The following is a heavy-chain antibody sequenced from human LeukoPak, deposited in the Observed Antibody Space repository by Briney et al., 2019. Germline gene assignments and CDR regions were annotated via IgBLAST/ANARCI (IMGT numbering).Heavy chain of an antibody. D-gene: IGHD1-7*01. CDR2: IYTSGST. V-gene: IGHV4-59*10. Sequence: PSETLSLTCAVYGGSFSGYYWSWIRQPPGKGLEWIGRIYTSGSTNYNPSLKSRVTMSVDTSKNQFSLKLSSVTAADTAVYYCARDHNGITGTTRWFDPWGQGTLVTVSS. CDR3: ARDHNGITGTTRWFDP. J-gene: IGHJ5*02. CDR1: GGSFSGYY.